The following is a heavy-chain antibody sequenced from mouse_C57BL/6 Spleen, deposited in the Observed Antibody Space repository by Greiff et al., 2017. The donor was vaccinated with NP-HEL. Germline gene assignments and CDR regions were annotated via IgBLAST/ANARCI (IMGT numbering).Heavy chain of an antibody. V-gene: IGHV1-80*01. Sequence: VQLQQSGAELVKPGASVKISCKASGYAFSSYWMNWVKQRPGKGLEWIGQIYPGDGDTNYNGKFKGKATLTADKSSSTAYMQLSSLTSEDSAVYFCARLDYGSSPWFAYWGQGTLVTVSA. CDR1: GYAFSSYW. CDR2: IYPGDGDT. CDR3: ARLDYGSSPWFAY. J-gene: IGHJ3*01. D-gene: IGHD1-1*01.